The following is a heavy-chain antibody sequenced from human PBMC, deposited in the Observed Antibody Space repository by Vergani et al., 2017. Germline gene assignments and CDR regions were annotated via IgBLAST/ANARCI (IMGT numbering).Heavy chain of an antibody. J-gene: IGHJ5*02. Sequence: QLQLQESGPGLVTPSATLSLTCSVSGASIRSSNYYLGWIRQPPGKGLDWIASIYYSGSTYYNPSLKSRVTISVDTSKNQFSLKLSSVTAADTAVYFCARHSTVEWLVKLGWIDPWGQGILVTVSS. D-gene: IGHD6-19*01. CDR2: IYYSGST. CDR3: ARHSTVEWLVKLGWIDP. V-gene: IGHV4-39*01. CDR1: GASIRSSNYY.